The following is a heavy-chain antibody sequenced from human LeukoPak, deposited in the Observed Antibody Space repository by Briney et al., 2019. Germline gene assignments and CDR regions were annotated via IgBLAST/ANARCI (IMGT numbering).Heavy chain of an antibody. CDR1: GFTFSSYS. D-gene: IGHD3-10*01. CDR3: ASSMVRGVIDYMDV. Sequence: GGSLRPSCAASGFTFSSYSMNWVRQAPGKGLEWVSSISSSSSYIYYADSVKGRFTISRDNAKNSLYLQMNSLRAEDTAVYYCASSMVRGVIDYMDVWGKGTTVTVSS. CDR2: ISSSSSYI. V-gene: IGHV3-21*01. J-gene: IGHJ6*03.